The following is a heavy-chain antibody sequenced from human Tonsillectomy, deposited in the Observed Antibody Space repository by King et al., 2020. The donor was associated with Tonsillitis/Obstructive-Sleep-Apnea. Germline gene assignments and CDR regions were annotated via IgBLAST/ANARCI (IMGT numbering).Heavy chain of an antibody. CDR3: ARGPTSSGWAQGDTY. V-gene: IGHV5-10-1*01. J-gene: IGHJ4*02. D-gene: IGHD3-22*01. CDR1: GYSFTSYW. CDR2: IDPSDSYT. Sequence: QLVQSGAEVKKPGESLRISCKGSGYSFTSYWITWVRQMPGKGLEWMGRIDPSDSYTNYSPSFQGHVTISADKSISTAYLQWSSLKASDTAMDYCARGPTSSGWAQGDTYWGQGTLVTVSS.